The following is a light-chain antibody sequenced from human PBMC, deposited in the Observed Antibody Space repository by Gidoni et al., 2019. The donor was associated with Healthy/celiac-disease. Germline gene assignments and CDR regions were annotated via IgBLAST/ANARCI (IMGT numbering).Light chain of an antibody. Sequence: DIQMTHSPSTLSASVGDRVTITCRASQSISSWLAWYQQKPGKAPKLLIYDASSLESGVPSRFSGSGSGTEFTLTISSLQPDDFATYYCQQYNSYRVTFGQXTKVEIK. CDR3: QQYNSYRVT. J-gene: IGKJ1*01. CDR2: DAS. CDR1: QSISSW. V-gene: IGKV1-5*01.